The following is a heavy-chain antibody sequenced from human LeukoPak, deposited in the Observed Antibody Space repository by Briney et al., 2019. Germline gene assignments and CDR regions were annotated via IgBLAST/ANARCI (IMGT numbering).Heavy chain of an antibody. CDR3: ARPNSGFVN. V-gene: IGHV1-2*04. CDR2: INPNSGGT. Sequence: ASVTVSGTASGYTFTGYYMHWVRQAPGQGLEWMGWINPNSGGTNYAQKFQGWVTMTRDTSISTAYMELSRLRSEDTAVYYCARPNSGFVNWGQGTLVTVSS. J-gene: IGHJ4*02. CDR1: GYTFTGYY. D-gene: IGHD5-12*01.